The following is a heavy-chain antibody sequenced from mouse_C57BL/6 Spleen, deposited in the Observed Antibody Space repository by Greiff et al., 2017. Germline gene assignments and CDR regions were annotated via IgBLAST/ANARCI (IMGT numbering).Heavy chain of an antibody. CDR1: GFSLTSYG. CDR3: AKKFGNYGLYAMDY. J-gene: IGHJ4*01. Sequence: VQLKESGPGLVQPSQSLSITCTVSGFSLTSYGVHWVRQSPGKGLEWLGVIWRGGSTDYNAAFMSRLSITKDNSKSQVFFKMNSLQADDTAIYYCAKKFGNYGLYAMDYWGQGTSVTVSS. D-gene: IGHD2-1*01. CDR2: IWRGGST. V-gene: IGHV2-5*01.